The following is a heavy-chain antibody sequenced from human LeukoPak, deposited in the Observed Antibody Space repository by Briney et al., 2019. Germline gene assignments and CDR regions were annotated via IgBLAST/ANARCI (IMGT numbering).Heavy chain of an antibody. Sequence: SQTLSLTCTVSGGSISSGSYYWSWIRQSAGKGLEWIGRIYTSENTIYNPSLKSRVTMSVDTSKNQLSLKVNSVTAADTAVYYCARVTRPGNGILDYWGQGTLVTVSS. D-gene: IGHD6-6*01. CDR3: ARVTRPGNGILDY. CDR1: GGSISSGSYY. CDR2: IYTSENT. V-gene: IGHV4-61*02. J-gene: IGHJ4*02.